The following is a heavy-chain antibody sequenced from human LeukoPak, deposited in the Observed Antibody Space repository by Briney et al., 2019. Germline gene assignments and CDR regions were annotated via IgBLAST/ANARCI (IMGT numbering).Heavy chain of an antibody. Sequence: PGGSLRLSCAASGFTFSSYWMSWVRQAPGKGLEWVANIKQDGSEKYYVDSVKGRFTISRDNAKNSLYLQMNSLRSDDTAVYYCARELPGLLPTAPRGYYFDYWGQGTLVTVSS. CDR3: ARELPGLLPTAPRGYYFDY. CDR1: GFTFSSYW. V-gene: IGHV3-7*03. J-gene: IGHJ4*02. D-gene: IGHD2-2*01. CDR2: IKQDGSEK.